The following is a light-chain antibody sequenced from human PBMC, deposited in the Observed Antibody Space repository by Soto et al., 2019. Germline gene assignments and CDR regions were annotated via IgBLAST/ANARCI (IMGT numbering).Light chain of an antibody. J-gene: IGKJ4*01. CDR2: DAS. V-gene: IGKV3-11*01. CDR1: QSVSSY. CDR3: QQRSSWPT. Sequence: EIVLTQSPATLSLSPGERATLSCRASQSVSSYLAWYQQKPGQAPRLLIYDASNRATGIPARFSGRGSGTDFTLTISSLEPEDFAVYYCQQRSSWPTFGGGTKVEIK.